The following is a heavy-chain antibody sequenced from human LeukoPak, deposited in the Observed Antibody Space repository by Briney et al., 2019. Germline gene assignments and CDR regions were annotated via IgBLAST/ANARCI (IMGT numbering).Heavy chain of an antibody. J-gene: IGHJ4*02. CDR2: ISGSGAIT. CDR1: GFTFSSFA. CDR3: AKVVAGY. D-gene: IGHD5-12*01. Sequence: GGSLRLSCAASGFTFSSFAMSWVRQAPGKGLDWVAGISGSGAITNHADSVKGRFTISRDNSKNTLYLQMDNLRVEDTAVYYCAKVVAGYWGQGTLVTVSS. V-gene: IGHV3-23*01.